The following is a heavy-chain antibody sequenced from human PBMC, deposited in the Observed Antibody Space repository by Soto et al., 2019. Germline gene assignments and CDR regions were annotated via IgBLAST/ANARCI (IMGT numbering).Heavy chain of an antibody. CDR2: ISGDGRTT. D-gene: IGHD2-15*01. J-gene: IGHJ5*02. V-gene: IGHV3-74*01. Sequence: EVQLVESGGGLVQPGGSLRLSCVGSGFTFSTSWIHWVRQAPGKGLVWVSRISGDGRTTLYADSVNGRSPVTRDNAKYTLYLKMNRLTADDTAVYVCGRLGYCHSSDRSWGQGIQVTVSP. CDR3: GRLGYCHSSDRS. CDR1: GFTFSTSW.